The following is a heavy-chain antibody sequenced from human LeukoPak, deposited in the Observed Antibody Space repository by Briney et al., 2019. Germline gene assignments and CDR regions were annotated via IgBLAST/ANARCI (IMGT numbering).Heavy chain of an antibody. CDR1: GFTFGNYW. V-gene: IGHV3-74*01. CDR3: AKDLRPYYYDSSGYFDY. D-gene: IGHD3-22*01. Sequence: GGSLRLSCAASGFTFGNYWMHWVRQGPGKGLLWVSRINGDGSYADYAESVQGRFTVSRDNAKNTLYLQMNSLRAEDTAVYYCAKDLRPYYYDSSGYFDYWGQGTLVTVSS. J-gene: IGHJ4*02. CDR2: INGDGSYA.